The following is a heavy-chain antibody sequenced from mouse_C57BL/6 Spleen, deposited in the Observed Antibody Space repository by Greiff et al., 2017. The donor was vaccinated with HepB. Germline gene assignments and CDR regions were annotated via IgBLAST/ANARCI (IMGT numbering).Heavy chain of an antibody. D-gene: IGHD1-2*01. CDR3: ATSYDGSDV. CDR1: GYTFTSYW. Sequence: VQLQQPGAELVMPGASVKLSCKASGYTFTSYWMHWVKQRPGQGLEWIGEIDPSDSYTNYNQKFKGKSTLTVDKSSSTAYMQLSSLTSEDSAVYYSATSYDGSDVWGTGTTVTVSS. CDR2: IDPSDSYT. J-gene: IGHJ1*03. V-gene: IGHV1-69*01.